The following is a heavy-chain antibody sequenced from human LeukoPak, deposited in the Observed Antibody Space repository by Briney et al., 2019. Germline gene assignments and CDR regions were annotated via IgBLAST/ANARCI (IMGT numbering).Heavy chain of an antibody. J-gene: IGHJ4*02. CDR1: GYTFTSYY. D-gene: IGHD5-18*01. CDR2: INPSGGST. CDR3: ARGGYSYGYKEFRLDY. Sequence: EASVKVSCKASGYTFTSYYMHWVRQAPGQGLEWMGIINPSGGSTSYAQKFQGRVTMTRDTSTSTVYMELSSLRPEDTAVYYCARGGYSYGYKEFRLDYWGQGTLVTVSS. V-gene: IGHV1-46*01.